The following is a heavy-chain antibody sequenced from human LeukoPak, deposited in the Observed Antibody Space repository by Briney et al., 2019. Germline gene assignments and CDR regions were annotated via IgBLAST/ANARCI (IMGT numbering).Heavy chain of an antibody. V-gene: IGHV1-2*02. Sequence: ASVKVSCKASGYTFTGYYMHWVRQAPGQGLEWMGWINPNSGGTNYAQKFQGRVTMTRDTSISTAYMELSRLRSDDTAVYYCARGGRASIAARPDLDYWGQGTLVTVSS. CDR3: ARGGRASIAARPDLDY. D-gene: IGHD6-6*01. CDR1: GYTFTGYY. CDR2: INPNSGGT. J-gene: IGHJ4*02.